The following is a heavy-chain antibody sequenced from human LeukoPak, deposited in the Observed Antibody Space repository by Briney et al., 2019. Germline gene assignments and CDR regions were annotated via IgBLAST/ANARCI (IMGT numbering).Heavy chain of an antibody. J-gene: IGHJ4*02. V-gene: IGHV3-74*01. CDR2: IKSDGITI. CDR3: LRDLNWSLDQ. CDR1: GFTFSNYM. D-gene: IGHD1-20*01. Sequence: GGSLRLSCAASGFTFSNYMMHWVRQAPGKGLVWVSRIKSDGITITYADSVKGRFTISRDNAKNTLYRQMNSLRAEDTAVYYCLRDLNWSLDQWGQGTLVTVSS.